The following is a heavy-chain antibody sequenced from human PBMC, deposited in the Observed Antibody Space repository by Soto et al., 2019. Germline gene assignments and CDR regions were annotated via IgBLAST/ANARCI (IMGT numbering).Heavy chain of an antibody. D-gene: IGHD1-1*01. J-gene: IGHJ5*02. Sequence: GGSLRLSCAASGFTFSSYWMSWVRQAPGKGLEWVANIKQDGSEKYYVDSVKGRFTISRDNAKNSLYLQMNSLRAEDTAVYYCARGLSRGSGKTFRYWFDPWGQGTLVTVSS. CDR1: GFTFSSYW. CDR2: IKQDGSEK. V-gene: IGHV3-7*01. CDR3: ARGLSRGSGKTFRYWFDP.